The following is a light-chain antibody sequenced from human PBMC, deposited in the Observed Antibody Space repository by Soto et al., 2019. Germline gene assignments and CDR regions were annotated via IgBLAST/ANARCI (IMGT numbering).Light chain of an antibody. CDR3: CSYAGSRSVV. Sequence: QSALTQPASVSGSPGQSITISCTGTSSDVGSYNLVSWYQQHPGKAPKLMIYEVSKRPSGVSDRFSGSKSGNTASLTISGLQAEDVADYYCCSYAGSRSVVFGGGTKLTVL. J-gene: IGLJ2*01. CDR2: EVS. CDR1: SSDVGSYNL. V-gene: IGLV2-23*02.